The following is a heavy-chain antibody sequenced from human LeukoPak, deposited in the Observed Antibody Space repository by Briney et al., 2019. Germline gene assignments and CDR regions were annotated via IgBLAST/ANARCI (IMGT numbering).Heavy chain of an antibody. Sequence: GGSLRLSCAASGFTFSSYAMSWVRQAPGKGLEWVSAISGSGGSTYYADSVKGRFAISRDNSKNTVYLQMNSLRAEDTAVYYCAKDGIVDYYGSGSYVVTIDYWGQGTLVTVSS. J-gene: IGHJ4*02. CDR3: AKDGIVDYYGSGSYVVTIDY. CDR2: ISGSGGST. V-gene: IGHV3-23*01. CDR1: GFTFSSYA. D-gene: IGHD3-10*01.